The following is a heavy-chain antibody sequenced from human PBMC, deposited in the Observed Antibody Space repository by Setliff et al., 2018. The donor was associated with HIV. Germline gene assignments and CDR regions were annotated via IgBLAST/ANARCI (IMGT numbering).Heavy chain of an antibody. CDR2: ISSSGSTI. V-gene: IGHV3-48*03. J-gene: IGHJ4*02. CDR3: ARDVAGTGFADF. D-gene: IGHD6-19*01. Sequence: GGSLRLSCSASGFTFSSYAMHWVRQAPGKGLEWVSYISSSGSTIQYADSVNGRFIISRDNAKDSLHLQMNSLRVEDTAVYHCARDVAGTGFADFWGQGTLVTVSS. CDR1: GFTFSSYA.